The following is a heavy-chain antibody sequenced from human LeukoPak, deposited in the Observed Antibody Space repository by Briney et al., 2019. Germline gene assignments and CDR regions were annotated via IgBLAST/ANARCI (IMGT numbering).Heavy chain of an antibody. CDR1: GGSISSYY. V-gene: IGHV4-4*07. CDR3: ATDRDYSNTFDD. CDR2: IYTSGST. Sequence: SETLSLTCTVSGGSISSYYWSWIRQPAGKGLEWIGRIYTSGSTNYNPSLKSRVTMSVDTSKNQFSLKLSSVTAADTAVYYCATDRDYSNTFDDWGQRTLVTVSS. J-gene: IGHJ4*02. D-gene: IGHD4-11*01.